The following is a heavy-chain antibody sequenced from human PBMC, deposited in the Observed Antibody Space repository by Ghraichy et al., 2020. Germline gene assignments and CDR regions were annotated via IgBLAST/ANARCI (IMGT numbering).Heavy chain of an antibody. J-gene: IGHJ4*02. D-gene: IGHD5-18*01. CDR2: TYYRSKWYN. V-gene: IGHV6-1*01. Sequence: SQTLSLTCAISGDSVSSNSAAWNWIRQSPSRGLEWLGRTYYRSKWYNDYAVSVKSRITIIPDTSKNQFSLQLNSVTPEDTAVYYCARDLANAAGYSYGYLDYWGLGTLVSVSS. CDR1: GDSVSSNSAA. CDR3: ARDLANAAGYSYGYLDY.